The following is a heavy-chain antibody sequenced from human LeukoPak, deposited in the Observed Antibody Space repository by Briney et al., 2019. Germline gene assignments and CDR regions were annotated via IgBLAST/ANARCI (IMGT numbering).Heavy chain of an antibody. CDR1: GYTFTSYV. D-gene: IGHD6-19*01. CDR3: ARESSGWQYYYYGMDV. CDR2: INTNTGNP. Sequence: ASVKVSCKASGYTFTSYVMNWVRQAPGQGLEWMGWINTNTGNPTYAQGFTGRFVFSLDTSVSTAYLQISSLKAEDTAVYYCARESSGWQYYYYGMDVWGQGTTVTVSS. V-gene: IGHV7-4-1*02. J-gene: IGHJ6*02.